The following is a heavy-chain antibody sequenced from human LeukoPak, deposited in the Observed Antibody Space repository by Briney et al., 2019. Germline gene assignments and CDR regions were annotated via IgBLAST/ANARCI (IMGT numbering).Heavy chain of an antibody. CDR3: AKPYCSSTSCYSNSDAFDI. CDR1: GFTFSSYA. J-gene: IGHJ3*02. CDR2: ISGCGGST. D-gene: IGHD2-2*01. Sequence: GGSLRLSCAASGFTFSSYAMSWVRQAPGKGLEWVSAISGCGGSTYYADSVKGRFTISRDNSKNTLYLQMNSLRAEDTAVYYCAKPYCSSTSCYSNSDAFDIWGQGTMVTVSS. V-gene: IGHV3-23*01.